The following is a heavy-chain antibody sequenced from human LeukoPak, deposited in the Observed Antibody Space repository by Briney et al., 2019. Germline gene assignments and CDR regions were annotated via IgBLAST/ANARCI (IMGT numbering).Heavy chain of an antibody. CDR1: GGSISSGSYY. V-gene: IGHV4-61*02. J-gene: IGHJ4*02. CDR3: AREPIYYYGSGSYPQSDY. CDR2: IYTSGST. Sequence: SQTLSLTCTVSGGSISSGSYYWSWIRQPAGTGLEWIGRIYTSGSTNYNPSLKSRVTISVDTSKNQFSLKLSSVTAADTAVYYCAREPIYYYGSGSYPQSDYWGQGTLVTVSS. D-gene: IGHD3-10*01.